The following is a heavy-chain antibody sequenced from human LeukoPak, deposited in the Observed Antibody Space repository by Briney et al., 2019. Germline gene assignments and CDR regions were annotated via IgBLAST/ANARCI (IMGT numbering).Heavy chain of an antibody. V-gene: IGHV1-69*13. CDR1: GGTFSSYA. J-gene: IGHJ6*03. Sequence: ASVKVSCKASGGTFSSYAISWVRQAPGQGLEWMGGIIPIFGTANYAQKFQGRVTITADESTSTAYMELSSLRSEDTAVYYCAGMAELDNWNYLHYYYMDVWGKGTTVTVSS. D-gene: IGHD1-7*01. CDR3: AGMAELDNWNYLHYYYMDV. CDR2: IIPIFGTA.